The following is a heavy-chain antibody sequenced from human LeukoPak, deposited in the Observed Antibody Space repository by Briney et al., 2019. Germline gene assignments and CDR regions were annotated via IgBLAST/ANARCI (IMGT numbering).Heavy chain of an antibody. CDR1: GHTFTNDE. V-gene: IGHV1-8*01. Sequence: ASVKVSCKASGHTFTNDEIHWVRQATGQGLEWMGWMNPSSGNTGYAQKFQGRFTMTRNTSISTAYMDLSSLRSDDTAVYYCARRDCTTGACRFDDWGQGTRVSVSP. J-gene: IGHJ4*02. D-gene: IGHD2-8*01. CDR3: ARRDCTTGACRFDD. CDR2: MNPSSGNT.